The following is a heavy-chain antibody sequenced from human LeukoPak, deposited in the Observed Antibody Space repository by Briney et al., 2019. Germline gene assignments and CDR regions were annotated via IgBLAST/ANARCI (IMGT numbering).Heavy chain of an antibody. CDR3: ARGNTAMGI. Sequence: ASVKVSWKASGYNFTSYGISWGRQAPGQGLEWMGWISAYNGNTNYAQKFQGRVTMTRDTSISTAYMELSRLRSDDTAVYYCARGNTAMGIWGQGTLVTVSS. CDR2: ISAYNGNT. V-gene: IGHV1-18*01. CDR1: GYNFTSYG. D-gene: IGHD5-18*01. J-gene: IGHJ4*02.